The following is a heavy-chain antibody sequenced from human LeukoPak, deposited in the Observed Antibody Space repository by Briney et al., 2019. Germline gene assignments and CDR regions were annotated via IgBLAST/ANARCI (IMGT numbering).Heavy chain of an antibody. J-gene: IGHJ4*02. D-gene: IGHD5-24*01. CDR3: ARVAEDGYVDY. CDR2: IYYSGST. CDR1: GGSISSSSYY. V-gene: IGHV4-61*01. Sequence: SETLSLTCTVSGGSISSSSYYWSWIRQPPGKGLEWIGYIYYSGSTNYNPSLKSRVTISVDTSKNQFSLKLSSVTAADTAVYYCARVAEDGYVDYWGQGTLVTVSS.